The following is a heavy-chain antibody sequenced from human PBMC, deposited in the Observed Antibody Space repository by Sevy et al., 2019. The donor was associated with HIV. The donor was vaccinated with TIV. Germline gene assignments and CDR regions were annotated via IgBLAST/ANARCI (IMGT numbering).Heavy chain of an antibody. CDR1: GFTFSSYA. CDR3: ARDGGCTSTSCLLYFDY. Sequence: GGSLRLSCAASGFTFSSYAMSWVRQAPGKGLEWVSAISGSGGSTYYADSVKGRFTISRDNAKNSLYLQMNNLRAEDTAVYYCARDGGCTSTSCLLYFDYWGQGTLVTVSS. J-gene: IGHJ4*02. D-gene: IGHD2-2*01. V-gene: IGHV3-23*01. CDR2: ISGSGGST.